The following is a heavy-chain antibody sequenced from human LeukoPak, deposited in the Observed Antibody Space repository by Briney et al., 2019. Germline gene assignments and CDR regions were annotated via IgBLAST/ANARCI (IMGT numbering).Heavy chain of an antibody. CDR3: ARCNRIPGLFDY. J-gene: IGHJ4*02. D-gene: IGHD1-14*01. CDR2: IYYSGST. V-gene: IGHV4-39*01. CDR1: GFTFSSYW. Sequence: GSLRLSCAASGFTFSSYWMSWVRQPPGKGLEWIGSIYYSGSTYYNPSLKSRVTISVDTSKNQFSLKLSSVTAADTAVYYCARCNRIPGLFDYWGQGTLVTVSS.